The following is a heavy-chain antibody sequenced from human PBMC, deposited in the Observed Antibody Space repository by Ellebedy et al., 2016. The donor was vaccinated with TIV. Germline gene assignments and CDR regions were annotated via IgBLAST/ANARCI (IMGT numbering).Heavy chain of an antibody. V-gene: IGHV3-7*01. CDR1: GFTFSSYW. CDR3: AREGSGWYTGGAFDI. Sequence: GGSLRLXXAASGFTFSSYWMSWVRQAPGKGLEWVANIKQDGSEKYYVDSVKGRFTISRDNAKNSLYLQMNSLRAEDTAVYYCAREGSGWYTGGAFDIWGQGTMVTVSS. J-gene: IGHJ3*02. D-gene: IGHD6-19*01. CDR2: IKQDGSEK.